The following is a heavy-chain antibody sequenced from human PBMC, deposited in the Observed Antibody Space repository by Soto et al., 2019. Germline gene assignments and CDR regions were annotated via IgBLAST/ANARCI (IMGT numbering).Heavy chain of an antibody. CDR3: AKNYSLDN. V-gene: IGHV3-23*01. J-gene: IGHJ4*02. CDR2: VNVDDST. CDR1: GFTFSSYA. Sequence: EVQMLESGGGLAQPGGSLRLSCAASGFTFSSYAMSCVSQAPGKGLEWVSSVNVDDSTYYANSVKGRFTISRDNSKNTVNLQMNSLRAEDTAVYYCAKNYSLDNWAQGTLVTVSS.